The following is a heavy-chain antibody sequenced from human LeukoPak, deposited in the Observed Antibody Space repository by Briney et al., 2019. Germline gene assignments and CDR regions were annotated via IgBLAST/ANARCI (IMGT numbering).Heavy chain of an antibody. V-gene: IGHV4-31*03. CDR3: TRGDLKYAEDY. J-gene: IGHJ4*02. Sequence: SETLSLTCTVSGGSISSGGYYWSWIRQHPGKGLEWIGYIYYSGSTYYNPSLKSRVTISVDTSKNQFSLKLSSVTAADTAVYYCTRGDLKYAEDYWGQGTLVTVSS. CDR1: GGSISSGGYY. CDR2: IYYSGST.